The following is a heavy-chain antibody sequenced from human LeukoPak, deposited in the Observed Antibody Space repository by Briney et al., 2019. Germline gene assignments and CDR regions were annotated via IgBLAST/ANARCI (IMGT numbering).Heavy chain of an antibody. CDR3: AKDEQGFGMQTSH. V-gene: IGHV3-23*01. J-gene: IGHJ4*02. Sequence: RSGGSLRLSCAASGFSFSGYSLSWVRQAPGKGLEWVSAISGTGGSTFYAASVKGRFTISRDNSRNTLYLQMNSLRAEDTALYYCAKDEQGFGMQTSHWGQGTLVTVSS. CDR1: GFSFSGYS. CDR2: ISGTGGST. D-gene: IGHD1-14*01.